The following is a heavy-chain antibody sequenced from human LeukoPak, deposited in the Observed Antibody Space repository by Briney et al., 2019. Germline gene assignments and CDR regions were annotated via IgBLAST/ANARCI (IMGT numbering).Heavy chain of an antibody. CDR3: ARLGYSSSYYPLDY. V-gene: IGHV4-59*12. J-gene: IGHJ4*02. CDR2: IYYSGST. Sequence: SETLSLTCTVSGGSISSYYWSWIRQPPGKGLEWIGYIYYSGSTNYNPSLKSRVTISVDTSKNQFSLKLSSVTAADTAVYYCARLGYSSSYYPLDYWGQGTLVTVSS. D-gene: IGHD3-22*01. CDR1: GGSISSYY.